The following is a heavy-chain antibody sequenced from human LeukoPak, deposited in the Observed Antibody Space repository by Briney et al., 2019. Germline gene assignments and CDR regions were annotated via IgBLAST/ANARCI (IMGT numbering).Heavy chain of an antibody. J-gene: IGHJ4*02. D-gene: IGHD2-21*02. CDR1: GGSISSSSYY. V-gene: IGHV4-39*07. CDR3: ARVWVTEYYFDY. CDR2: IYYSGST. Sequence: SETLSLTCTVSGGSISSSSYYWGWIRQPPGKGLEWIGSIYYSGSTYYNPSLKSRVTISVDTSKNQFSLKLSSVTAADTAVYYCARVWVTEYYFDYWGQGTLVTVSS.